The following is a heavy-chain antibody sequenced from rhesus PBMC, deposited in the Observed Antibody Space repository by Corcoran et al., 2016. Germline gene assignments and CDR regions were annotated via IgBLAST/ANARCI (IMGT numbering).Heavy chain of an antibody. CDR2: IYGSSGNT. J-gene: IGHJ6*01. CDR3: ARAYYYSGSYPYYGLDS. Sequence: QVQLQESGPAVVKPSETLSLTCAVSGGSISSGYDWSWIRQPPGKGLEWIGYIYGSSGNTNYNPSLKNRVTISIDASKNQYSLKLSSVTAADTAVYYCARAYYYSGSYPYYGLDSWGQGVVVTVSS. V-gene: IGHV4-76*01. CDR1: GGSISSGYD. D-gene: IGHD3-16*01.